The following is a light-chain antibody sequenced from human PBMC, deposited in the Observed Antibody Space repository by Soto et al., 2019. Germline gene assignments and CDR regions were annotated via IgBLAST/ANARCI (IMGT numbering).Light chain of an antibody. CDR3: TSYTTTSSLGV. CDR2: EVS. Sequence: QSALTQPASVSGSPGQSITLSCSGTSSDIGAYNYVSWYQQHPGKAPKLIIYEVSNRPSGVSTRFSGSKSGNTAFLTISGLQADDEADYYCTSYTTTSSLGVFGGGTKLTVL. V-gene: IGLV2-14*01. J-gene: IGLJ2*01. CDR1: SSDIGAYNY.